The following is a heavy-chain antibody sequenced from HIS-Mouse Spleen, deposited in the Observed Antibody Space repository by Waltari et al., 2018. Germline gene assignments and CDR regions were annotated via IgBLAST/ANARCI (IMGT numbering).Heavy chain of an antibody. D-gene: IGHD6-13*01. J-gene: IGHJ2*01. CDR1: GCSISSRSYY. Sequence: QLQLQESGPGLVKPSETLSLTCTVSGCSISSRSYYWGWIRQPPGKGLEWIGSIDYSGSTDHNPALKSRVTISGETSKNQFSLKRSSVTAADTAVYYCAREIPYSSSWYDWYFDLWGRGTLVTVSS. V-gene: IGHV4-39*07. CDR2: IDYSGST. CDR3: AREIPYSSSWYDWYFDL.